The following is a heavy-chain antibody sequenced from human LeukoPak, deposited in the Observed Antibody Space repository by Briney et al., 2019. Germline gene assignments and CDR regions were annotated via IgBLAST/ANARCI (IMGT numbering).Heavy chain of an antibody. V-gene: IGHV4-39*01. CDR2: IYYSGST. CDR3: ARFFYYDDSRPPF. CDR1: GGYISTSNYY. Sequence: SETLSLTCTVSGGYISTSNYYWGWIRQSRGKGLEWIGNIYYSGSTYYNPSLKSRVSLSIDTSMNQFSRKVNSLTVADTAVYYCARFFYYDDSRPPFWGQGTLVAVSS. J-gene: IGHJ4*02. D-gene: IGHD3-22*01.